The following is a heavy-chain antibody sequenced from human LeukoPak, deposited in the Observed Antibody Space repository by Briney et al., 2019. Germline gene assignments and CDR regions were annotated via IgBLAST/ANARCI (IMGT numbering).Heavy chain of an antibody. CDR2: INPNSGGT. CDR1: GYTFTGYY. D-gene: IGHD3-3*01. CDR3: ARRGFLDWLLSEPHAFDI. J-gene: IGHJ3*02. V-gene: IGHV1-2*02. Sequence: ASVKVSCKASGYTFTGYYMHWVRLAPGQGLAWMGWINPNSGGTNYAQKFQGRVTMTRDTSISTAYMELSRLRSDDTAVYYCARRGFLDWLLSEPHAFDIWGQGTMVTVSS.